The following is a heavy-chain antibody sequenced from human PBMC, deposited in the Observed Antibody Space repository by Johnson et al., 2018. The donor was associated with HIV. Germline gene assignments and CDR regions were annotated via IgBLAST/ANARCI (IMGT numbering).Heavy chain of an antibody. CDR2: INSDGSIT. J-gene: IGHJ3*02. V-gene: IGHV3-74*02. CDR1: GFTVSSNY. CDR3: ARATYSNSKAHAFDI. D-gene: IGHD6-6*01. Sequence: VQLLESGGGVVQPGRSLRLSCAASGFTVSSNYMSWVRQVPGKWLVWVSRINSDGSITSYADSVKGRFIISRDSAKNMLYLQMNSLRAEDTAVYYCARATYSNSKAHAFDIWGQGTMVTVSS.